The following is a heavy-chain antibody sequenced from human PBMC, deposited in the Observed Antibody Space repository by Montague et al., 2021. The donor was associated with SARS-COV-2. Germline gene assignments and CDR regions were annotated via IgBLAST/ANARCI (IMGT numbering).Heavy chain of an antibody. CDR3: ARFPTSYYYDSKAAPATPDAFDI. CDR1: GYSISTGYY. Sequence: SETLSLTCTVSGYSISTGYYWGWIRQPPGKGLEWIGSIYYSGSTYYNPSLKSRVTISVDTSKNQFSLKLGSVTAADTAVYYCARFPTSYYYDSKAAPATPDAFDIWGQGTMATVSS. V-gene: IGHV4-38-2*02. CDR2: IYYSGST. D-gene: IGHD3-22*01. J-gene: IGHJ3*02.